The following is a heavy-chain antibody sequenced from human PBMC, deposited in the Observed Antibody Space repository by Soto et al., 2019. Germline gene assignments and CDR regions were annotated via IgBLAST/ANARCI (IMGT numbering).Heavy chain of an antibody. V-gene: IGHV3-30*14. D-gene: IGHD2-15*01. Sequence: PGGSLRLSCAASGFTFSSYAMHWVRQAPGKGLEWVAVISYDGSNKYYADSVKGRFTISRDNSKNTLYLQMNSLRAEDTAVYYCARVGSGGRWYYFDYWGQGTLVTVSS. J-gene: IGHJ4*02. CDR2: ISYDGSNK. CDR1: GFTFSSYA. CDR3: ARVGSGGRWYYFDY.